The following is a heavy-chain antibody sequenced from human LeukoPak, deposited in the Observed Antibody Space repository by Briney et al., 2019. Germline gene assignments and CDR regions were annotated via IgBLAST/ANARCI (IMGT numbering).Heavy chain of an antibody. J-gene: IGHJ4*02. V-gene: IGHV4-4*07. Sequence: SETLSLTCTVSGGSISSYYWSWIRQTAGRGLEWVGRIYSSGSPTYNPSLKSRVTMSVDTSKNQFSLKLSSVTAADTAVYYCARNLLERGYFDYWGQGTLVTVSS. D-gene: IGHD1-1*01. CDR3: ARNLLERGYFDY. CDR2: IYSSGSP. CDR1: GGSISSYY.